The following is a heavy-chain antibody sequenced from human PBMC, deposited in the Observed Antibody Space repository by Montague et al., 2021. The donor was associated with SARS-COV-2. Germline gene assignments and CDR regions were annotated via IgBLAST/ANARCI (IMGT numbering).Heavy chain of an antibody. V-gene: IGHV3-48*03. CDR1: GFNFGVYE. J-gene: IGHJ5*02. CDR2: INGGSSVM. D-gene: IGHD2-2*01. CDR3: APAVPVADDS. Sequence: SLRPSCAASGFNFGVYEMNWVRQTPGKGLEWVSYINGGSSVMYYADSVMGRFTISRDNAEGSLYLQMNSLRAEDTAVYYCAPAVPVADDSWGQGTLVTVSS.